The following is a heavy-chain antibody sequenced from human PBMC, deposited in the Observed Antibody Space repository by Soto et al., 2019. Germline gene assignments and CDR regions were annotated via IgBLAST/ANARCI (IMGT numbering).Heavy chain of an antibody. J-gene: IGHJ5*02. CDR2: IYYSGST. V-gene: IGHV4-59*01. Sequence: SETLSLTCTVSGGSISSYYWSWIRQPPGKGLEWIGYIYYSGSTNYNPSLKSRVTISVDTSKNQFSLKLTSVTAADTAVYYCARGGDYVGYFDPWGQGIQVTVSS. CDR1: GGSISSYY. D-gene: IGHD2-21*01. CDR3: ARGGDYVGYFDP.